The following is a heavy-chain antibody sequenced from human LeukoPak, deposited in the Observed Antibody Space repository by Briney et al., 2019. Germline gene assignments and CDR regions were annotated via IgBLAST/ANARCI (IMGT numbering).Heavy chain of an antibody. J-gene: IGHJ4*01. CDR3: ARAHTYYFDSSGYYFDY. Sequence: SETLSLTCIVSGYPISSGYSWGWIRQPPGKGLEWIGTIYHSGSTYYNPSLKSRVTISVDTSKNQFSLKLRSVTAADTAVYLCARAHTYYFDSSGYYFDYWGQGTLVTVSS. CDR1: GYPISSGYS. D-gene: IGHD3-22*01. V-gene: IGHV4-38-2*02. CDR2: IYHSGST.